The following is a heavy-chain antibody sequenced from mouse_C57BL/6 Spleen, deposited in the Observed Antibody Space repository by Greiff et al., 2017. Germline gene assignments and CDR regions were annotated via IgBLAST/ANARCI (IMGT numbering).Heavy chain of an antibody. Sequence: QVQLQQPGAELVKPGASVKLSCKASGYTFTSYWMQWVKQRPGQGLEWIGEIDPSDSYTNYNQKFKGKATLTVDTSSSTAYMQLSSLTSEDSAVYYCARVDGSSPFGCWGQGTTLTVAS. CDR2: IDPSDSYT. J-gene: IGHJ2*01. D-gene: IGHD1-1*01. CDR3: ARVDGSSPFGC. CDR1: GYTFTSYW. V-gene: IGHV1-50*01.